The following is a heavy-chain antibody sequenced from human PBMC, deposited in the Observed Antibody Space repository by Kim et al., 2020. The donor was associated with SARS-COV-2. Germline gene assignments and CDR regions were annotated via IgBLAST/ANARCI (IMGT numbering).Heavy chain of an antibody. CDR3: ARESTEYIEGV. J-gene: IGHJ4*02. CDR1: RFPLGAYW. V-gene: IGHV3-7*03. D-gene: IGHD3-16*01. CDR2: INQDGSDI. Sequence: GGSLRLSCVASRFPLGAYWRSWVRQAPGKGLEWVANINQDGSDINYVDSVKGRFTISRDNAGNSLYLHMDRLRAEDTAVYYCARESTEYIEGVWGPGTLVTVSS.